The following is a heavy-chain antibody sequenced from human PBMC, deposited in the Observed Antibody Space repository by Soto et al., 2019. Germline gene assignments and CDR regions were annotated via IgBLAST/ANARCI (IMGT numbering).Heavy chain of an antibody. Sequence: GSLRLSCAAYGFTFSSYAMSWVRQAPGKGLEWVSAISGSGGSTYYADSVKGRFTISRDNSKNTLYLQMNSLRAEDTAVYYCAKVGLLWCVRPSGMDVWGQGTTVTVSS. J-gene: IGHJ6*02. CDR3: AKVGLLWCVRPSGMDV. D-gene: IGHD3-10*01. CDR1: GFTFSSYA. CDR2: ISGSGGST. V-gene: IGHV3-23*01.